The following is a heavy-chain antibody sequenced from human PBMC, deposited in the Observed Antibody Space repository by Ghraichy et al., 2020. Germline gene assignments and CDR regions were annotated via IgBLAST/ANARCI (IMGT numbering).Heavy chain of an antibody. CDR3: ARVVYCGGDSYYYFDF. J-gene: IGHJ4*02. CDR1: GYSISSGYY. V-gene: IGHV4-38-2*02. CDR2: IHHIGST. D-gene: IGHD2-21*02. Sequence: SETLSLTCIVSGYSISSGYYWGWIRQPPGKGLEWIGGIHHIGSTYNTPSLKSRVTMSVDPSKNQLSLGMTSVTAADTAVYFCARVVYCGGDSYYYFDFWGQGTLVTVSS.